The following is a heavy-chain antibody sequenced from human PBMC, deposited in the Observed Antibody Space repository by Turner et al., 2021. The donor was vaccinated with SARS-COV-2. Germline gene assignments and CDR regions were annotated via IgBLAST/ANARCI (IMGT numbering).Heavy chain of an antibody. Sequence: VQLVGSGGGVVKPGRSLRLSCAASGFTFSGYDMRWAREAPGKWLEWVAGMSFDGTNKFYADSVKRRFTITRDKSKNTLYLQMSSLRTEDAAVYYCATNSPTNAFDIWGQGTVVTVSS. CDR3: ATNSPTNAFDI. CDR1: GFTFSGYD. CDR2: MSFDGTNK. V-gene: IGHV3-30*03. J-gene: IGHJ3*02. D-gene: IGHD5-12*01.